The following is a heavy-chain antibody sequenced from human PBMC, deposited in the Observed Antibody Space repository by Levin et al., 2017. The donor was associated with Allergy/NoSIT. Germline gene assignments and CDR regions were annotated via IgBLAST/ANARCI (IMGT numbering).Heavy chain of an antibody. V-gene: IGHV1-69*06. CDR2: IIPIFGTA. CDR1: GGTFSSYA. CDR3: ARWERYTFLGDAFDI. J-gene: IGHJ3*02. Sequence: AASVKVSCKASGGTFSSYAISWVRQAPGQGLEWMGGIIPIFGTANYAQKFQGRVTITADKSTSTAYMELSSLRSEDTAVYYCARWERYTFLGDAFDIWGQGTLVTVSS. D-gene: IGHD3-3*01.